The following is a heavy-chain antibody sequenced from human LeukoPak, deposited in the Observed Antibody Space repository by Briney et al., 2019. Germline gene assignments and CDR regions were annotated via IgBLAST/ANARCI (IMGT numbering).Heavy chain of an antibody. CDR2: IASDGSST. Sequence: GGSLRLSCAASGFMFSSNWMSWVRLAPGKGLVWVSRIASDGSSTTYADSVKGRFSISRDNAKNTLYLQMNSLRVEGTAVYYCARGRPHGNDYWGQGTLVTVSS. CDR1: GFMFSSNW. J-gene: IGHJ4*02. D-gene: IGHD4-23*01. CDR3: ARGRPHGNDY. V-gene: IGHV3-74*01.